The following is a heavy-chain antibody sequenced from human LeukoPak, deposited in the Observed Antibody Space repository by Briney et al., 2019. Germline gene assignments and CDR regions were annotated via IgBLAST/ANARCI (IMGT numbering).Heavy chain of an antibody. CDR2: IYHSGST. Sequence: SETLSLTCAASGCSISSGYYWGWIRQPPGKGLEWIGSIYHSGSTYYNPSLKSRVTISVDTSKNQFSLELSSVTAADTAAYYCAGDTYGMDVWGKGTTVTVSS. V-gene: IGHV4-38-2*01. J-gene: IGHJ6*04. CDR3: AGDTYGMDV. D-gene: IGHD3-10*01. CDR1: GCSISSGYY.